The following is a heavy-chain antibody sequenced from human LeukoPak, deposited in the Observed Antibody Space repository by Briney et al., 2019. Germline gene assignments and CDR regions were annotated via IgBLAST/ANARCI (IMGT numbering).Heavy chain of an antibody. D-gene: IGHD6-13*01. CDR1: GYSFTSNW. V-gene: IGHV5-51*01. J-gene: IGHJ6*02. CDR2: IYPGDSDT. Sequence: GESLKISCKGSGYSFTSNWIGWVRQMPGKGLEWMGIIYPGDSDTRYSPSFQGQVTISADKSISTAYLQWSSLKASDTAMYYCARLVGQLVRYYGMDVWGQGTTVTVSS. CDR3: ARLVGQLVRYYGMDV.